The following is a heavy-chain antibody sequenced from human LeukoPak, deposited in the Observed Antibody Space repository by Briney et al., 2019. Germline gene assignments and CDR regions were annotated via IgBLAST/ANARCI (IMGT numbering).Heavy chain of an antibody. CDR3: ARGGWSGYYPSVGPSVNWFDP. J-gene: IGHJ5*02. CDR1: GGSFSGYY. V-gene: IGHV4-34*01. CDR2: INHSGST. D-gene: IGHD3-3*01. Sequence: PSETLSLTCAVYGGSFSGYYWSWIRQPPGKGLEWIGEINHSGSTNYNPSLKSRVTISVDTSKNQFSLKLSSVTAADTAVYYCARGGWSGYYPSVGPSVNWFDPWGQGTLVTVSS.